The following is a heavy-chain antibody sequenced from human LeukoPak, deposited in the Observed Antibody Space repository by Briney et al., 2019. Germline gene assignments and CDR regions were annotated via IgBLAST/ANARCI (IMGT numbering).Heavy chain of an antibody. CDR2: ISGSGGGT. CDR3: AKEIYYGDHLYSQH. V-gene: IGHV3-23*01. D-gene: IGHD4-17*01. J-gene: IGHJ1*01. Sequence: SGGSLRLSCVASGFTFSSYAMSWVRQAPGKGPEWVSTISGSGGGTYYADSVKGRFTISRDNSKNTLYLQMNSPRAEDTAVYHCAKEIYYGDHLYSQHWGQGTLVTVSS. CDR1: GFTFSSYA.